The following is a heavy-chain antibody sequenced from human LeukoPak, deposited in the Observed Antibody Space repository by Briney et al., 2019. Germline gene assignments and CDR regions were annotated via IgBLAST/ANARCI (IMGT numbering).Heavy chain of an antibody. Sequence: KISCKASGYSFTTYWIGWVRQAPGQGLEWMGGIIPIFGTANYAQKFLGRVTITADESTSTAYMELSSLRSEDTAVYYCARDGENFWGQGTLVTVSS. J-gene: IGHJ4*02. V-gene: IGHV1-69*01. CDR1: GYSFTTYW. CDR2: IIPIFGTA. D-gene: IGHD3-10*01. CDR3: ARDGENF.